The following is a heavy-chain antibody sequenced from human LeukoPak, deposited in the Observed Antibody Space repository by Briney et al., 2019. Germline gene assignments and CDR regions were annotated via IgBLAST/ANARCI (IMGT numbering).Heavy chain of an antibody. D-gene: IGHD3-16*01. V-gene: IGHV1-18*01. J-gene: IGHJ4*02. Sequence: ASVRVSCKASGYTFTSYGISWVRQAPGQGLEWMGWISTYNGDTNYAQKLQGRVTMTTDTSTNTAYMELRSLRSDDTAVYYCAREGLGELTLDYWGQGTLVTVSS. CDR3: AREGLGELTLDY. CDR2: ISTYNGDT. CDR1: GYTFTSYG.